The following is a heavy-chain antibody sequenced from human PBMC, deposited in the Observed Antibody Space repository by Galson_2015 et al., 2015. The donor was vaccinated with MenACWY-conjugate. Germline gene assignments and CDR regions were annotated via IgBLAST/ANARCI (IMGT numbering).Heavy chain of an antibody. CDR1: GFIFNTYW. Sequence: SLRLSCAASGFIFNTYWMPWVRHAPGTGLVWVSRINPGGSSTPYADSVQDRFPISRDTATNPLYLQMNSLRPEDTAVFYCAKTRGASFYFDSWGQGTLVTVSS. D-gene: IGHD1-26*01. V-gene: IGHV3-74*01. CDR3: AKTRGASFYFDS. J-gene: IGHJ4*02. CDR2: INPGGSST.